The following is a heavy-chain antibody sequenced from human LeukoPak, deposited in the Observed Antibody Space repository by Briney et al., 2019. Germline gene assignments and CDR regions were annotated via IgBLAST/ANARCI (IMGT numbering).Heavy chain of an antibody. CDR3: ASTHGYYDGSGYWVQ. CDR2: ITPNADRT. Sequence: GGSLRLSCAASGFTFGSYGMSWVRQAPGKGLEWVSFITPNADRTSYADSVEGRFTISRDNPRNTLYMQMNSLRDEDTALYYCASTHGYYDGSGYWVQWGQGTLVTVSS. J-gene: IGHJ1*01. V-gene: IGHV3-23*01. CDR1: GFTFGSYG. D-gene: IGHD3-22*01.